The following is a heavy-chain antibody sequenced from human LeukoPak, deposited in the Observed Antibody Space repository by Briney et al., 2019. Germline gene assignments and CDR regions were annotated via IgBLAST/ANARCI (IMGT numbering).Heavy chain of an antibody. V-gene: IGHV1-8*01. J-gene: IGHJ4*02. D-gene: IGHD3-22*01. CDR3: ARVIGSITMIVVVALDY. CDR2: MNPNSGNT. Sequence: ASVKVSRKASGFTFTSYDINWVRQATGQGLEWMGWMNPNSGNTGYAQKFQGRVTMTRNTSISTAYMELSSLRSEDTAVYYCARVIGSITMIVVVALDYWGQGTLVTVSS. CDR1: GFTFTSYD.